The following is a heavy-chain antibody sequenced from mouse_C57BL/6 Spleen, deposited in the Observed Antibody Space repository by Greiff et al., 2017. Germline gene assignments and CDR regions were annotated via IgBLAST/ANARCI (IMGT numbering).Heavy chain of an antibody. CDR1: GFNIKDYY. Sequence: EVQLQQSGAELVRPGASVKLSCTASGFNIKDYYMHWVKQRPEQGLEWIGRIDPEDGDTEYAPKFQGKATMTADTSSNTAYLQLSSLTSEDTAVYYCATGAGTRYFDVWGTGTTVTVSS. CDR2: IDPEDGDT. CDR3: ATGAGTRYFDV. J-gene: IGHJ1*03. V-gene: IGHV14-1*01. D-gene: IGHD4-1*01.